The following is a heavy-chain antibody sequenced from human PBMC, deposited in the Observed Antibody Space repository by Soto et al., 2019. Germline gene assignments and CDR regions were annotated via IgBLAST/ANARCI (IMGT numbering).Heavy chain of an antibody. CDR2: IYYSGST. V-gene: IGHV4-59*01. D-gene: IGHD5-18*01. J-gene: IGHJ6*02. CDR3: ARGLGYSYGRGMEYYYYGMDV. CDR1: GFSISSYY. Sequence: SATRSLTCPFSGFSISSYYWSWIRPPPGKGLEWIGYIYYSGSTNYNPSLKSRVTISVDTSKNQFSLKLSSVTAADTAVYYCARGLGYSYGRGMEYYYYGMDVWGQGTTVTVSS.